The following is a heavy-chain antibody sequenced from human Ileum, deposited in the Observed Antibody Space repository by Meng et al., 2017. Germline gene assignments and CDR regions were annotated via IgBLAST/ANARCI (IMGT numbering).Heavy chain of an antibody. CDR2: ISGSNGGT. CDR3: ARDKFDY. J-gene: IGHJ4*02. CDR1: GFTINKYD. V-gene: IGHV3-23*01. Sequence: GGSLRLSCAASGFTINKYDMNWVRLAPGKGLEWVSFISGSNGGTYYADSVKGRFTIYKDNSKNTLYLQMNNLRDDDTALYYCARDKFDYWGQGILVTVSS.